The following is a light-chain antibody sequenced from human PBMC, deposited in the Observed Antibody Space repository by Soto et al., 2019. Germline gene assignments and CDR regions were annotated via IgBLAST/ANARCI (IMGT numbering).Light chain of an antibody. CDR3: CWYAGMYAVV. CDR1: SIDFGGYDS. V-gene: IGLV2-11*01. CDR2: EVN. J-gene: IGLJ3*02. Sequence: QSALTQPRSVSGSPGQSVTISCTGASIDFGGYDSVSCYQQHPAKAPRLLIYEVNKRPSGAPGRFSGSKSGNTASLTSSGLLAEDEDEYCCCWYAGMYAVVFGGGTKLTVL.